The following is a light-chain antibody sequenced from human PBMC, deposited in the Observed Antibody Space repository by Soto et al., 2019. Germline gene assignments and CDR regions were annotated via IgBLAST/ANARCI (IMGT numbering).Light chain of an antibody. CDR3: QQANSFPPAT. J-gene: IGKJ1*01. V-gene: IGKV1-12*01. Sequence: DIQLTQSPSSVSASVGDRATITCRASQDMRSWLAWYQQKPGKAPKLLVSPASNLENAVPSRFNGSGSGTDFTLTISSLQPGDFATYYCQQANSFPPATFGQGTRVEI. CDR2: PAS. CDR1: QDMRSW.